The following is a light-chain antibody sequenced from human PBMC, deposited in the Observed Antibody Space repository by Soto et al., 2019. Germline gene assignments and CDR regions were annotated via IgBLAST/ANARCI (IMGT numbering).Light chain of an antibody. CDR2: GDN. CDR1: SSNIGAGYD. J-gene: IGLJ3*02. CDR3: QSYDSSLSAWV. V-gene: IGLV1-40*01. Sequence: QSVLTQPPSVSGAPGQRVTISCTGSSSNIGAGYDVHWYQQLPGTAPKLLIYGDNNRPSGVPDRFSGSQSGTAASLAITGLQAEDGADYYCQSYDSSLSAWVFGGGTKLTVL.